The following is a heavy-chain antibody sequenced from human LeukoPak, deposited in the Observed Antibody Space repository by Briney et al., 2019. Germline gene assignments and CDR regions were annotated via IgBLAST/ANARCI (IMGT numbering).Heavy chain of an antibody. V-gene: IGHV1-18*01. CDR1: SYTFTSYG. D-gene: IGHD3-22*01. Sequence: ASVKVSCKASSYTFTSYGISWVRQAPGQGLEWMGWISAYNGNTNYAQKLQGRVTMTTDTSTSTAYMELRSLRSDDTAVYYCARDSYYYDSSGYLPDYWGQGTLVTVSS. CDR3: ARDSYYYDSSGYLPDY. CDR2: ISAYNGNT. J-gene: IGHJ4*02.